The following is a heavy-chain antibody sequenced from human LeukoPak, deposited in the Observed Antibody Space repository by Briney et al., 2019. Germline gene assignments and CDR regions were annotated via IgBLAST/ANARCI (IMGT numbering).Heavy chain of an antibody. CDR2: ISYDGSNK. J-gene: IGHJ1*01. Sequence: GGSLRLSCAASGFTFSSYAMHWVRQAPGKGLEWVAVISYDGSNKYYADSVKGRFTISRDNSKNTLYLQMNSLRAEDTAVYYCAKEDYGDYSTRDRHWGQGTLVTVSS. CDR1: GFTFSSYA. D-gene: IGHD4-17*01. V-gene: IGHV3-30-3*01. CDR3: AKEDYGDYSTRDRH.